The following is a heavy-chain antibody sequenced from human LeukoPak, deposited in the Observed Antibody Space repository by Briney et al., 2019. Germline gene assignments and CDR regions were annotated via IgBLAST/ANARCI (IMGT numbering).Heavy chain of an antibody. CDR1: GFTFSSYA. D-gene: IGHD6-19*01. CDR2: ISYDGSNK. Sequence: PGGSLRLSCAASGFTFSSYAMHWVRQAPGKGLEWVAVISYDGSNKYYADSVKGRFTISRDNSKNTLYLQMNSLRAEDTAVYYCARAWQWLAHFDYWGQGTLITVSS. J-gene: IGHJ4*02. V-gene: IGHV3-30-3*01. CDR3: ARAWQWLAHFDY.